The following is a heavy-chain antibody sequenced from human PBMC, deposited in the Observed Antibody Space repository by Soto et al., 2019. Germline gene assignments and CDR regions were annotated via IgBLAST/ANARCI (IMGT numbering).Heavy chain of an antibody. D-gene: IGHD3-3*01. CDR3: AREVRAYYDFWSGYYTGKKNRREQYYFDY. CDR1: GGSFSGYY. CDR2: INHSGST. J-gene: IGHJ4*02. V-gene: IGHV4-34*01. Sequence: KPSETLSLTCAVYGGSFSGYYWGWIRQPPGKGLEWIGEINHSGSTNYNPSLKSRVTISVDTSKNQFSLKLSSVTAADTAVYYCAREVRAYYDFWSGYYTGKKNRREQYYFDYWGQGTLVTVSS.